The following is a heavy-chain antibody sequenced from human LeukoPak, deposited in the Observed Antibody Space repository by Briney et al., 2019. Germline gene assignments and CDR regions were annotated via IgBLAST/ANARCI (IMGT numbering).Heavy chain of an antibody. J-gene: IGHJ4*02. D-gene: IGHD2-15*01. CDR1: GFTFSSYG. Sequence: PGGSLRLSCAASGFTFSSYGMHWVRQAPGKGLEWVAVISYDGSNKYYADSVKGRFTISRDNSKNTLYLQMNSLRAEDTAVYYCARDRGGSYYFDYWGQGTLVTVSS. CDR3: ARDRGGSYYFDY. V-gene: IGHV3-30*03. CDR2: ISYDGSNK.